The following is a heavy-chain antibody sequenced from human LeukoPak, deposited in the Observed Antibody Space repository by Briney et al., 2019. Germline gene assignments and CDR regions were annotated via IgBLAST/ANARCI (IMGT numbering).Heavy chain of an antibody. V-gene: IGHV3-53*01. J-gene: IGHJ4*02. CDR2: IYSGGST. D-gene: IGHD3-22*01. Sequence: PGGSLRLSCAASGFTVSSNYMSWVRQAPGKGLEWVSVIYSGGSTYYADSVKGRFTISRDNSKNTLYLQMNSLRAEDTAVYYCARVRVTDYYDTSAYLDYWGQGTLVTVSS. CDR1: GFTVSSNY. CDR3: ARVRVTDYYDTSAYLDY.